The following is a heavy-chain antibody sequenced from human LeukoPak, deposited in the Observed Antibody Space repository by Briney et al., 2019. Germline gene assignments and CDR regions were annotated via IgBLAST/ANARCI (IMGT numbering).Heavy chain of an antibody. J-gene: IGHJ5*02. CDR2: IYYSGST. CDR3: ARVGYCSSTSCYGDSIWFDP. Sequence: SETLSLTCTVSGGSISSYYWSWIRQPPGKGLEWIGYIYYSGSTNYNPSLKSRVTISVDTSKNQFSLKLSSVTAADTAVYHCARVGYCSSTSCYGDSIWFDPWGQGTLVTVSS. D-gene: IGHD2-2*01. V-gene: IGHV4-59*01. CDR1: GGSISSYY.